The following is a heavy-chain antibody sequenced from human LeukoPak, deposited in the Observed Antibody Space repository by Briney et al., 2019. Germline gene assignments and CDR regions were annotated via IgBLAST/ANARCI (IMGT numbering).Heavy chain of an antibody. D-gene: IGHD1-26*01. CDR1: GGSISSYY. J-gene: IGHJ6*03. V-gene: IGHV4-59*01. CDR3: ARGGGVGYYYYYMDV. CDR2: IYYSGST. Sequence: SETLSLTCTVSGGSISSYYWSWIRQPPGKGLEWIGYIYYSGSTNYNPSLRSRVTISVDTSKNQFSLKLSSVTAADTAVYYCARGGGVGYYYYYMDVWGKGTAVTISS.